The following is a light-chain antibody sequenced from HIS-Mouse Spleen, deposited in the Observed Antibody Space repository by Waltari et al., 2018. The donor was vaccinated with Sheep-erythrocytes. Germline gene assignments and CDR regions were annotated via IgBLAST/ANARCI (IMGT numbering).Light chain of an antibody. Sequence: DIVMTQSPDSLAVSLGERATINCKSSQSGLYSSNNKNHLAWYQQKPGQPPKLLIYWASTRESGVPHRFSGSGSGTDFTLTISSLQAEDVAVYYCQQYYSTLTFGGGTKVEIK. CDR3: QQYYSTLT. CDR2: WAS. J-gene: IGKJ4*01. V-gene: IGKV4-1*01. CDR1: QSGLYSSNNKNH.